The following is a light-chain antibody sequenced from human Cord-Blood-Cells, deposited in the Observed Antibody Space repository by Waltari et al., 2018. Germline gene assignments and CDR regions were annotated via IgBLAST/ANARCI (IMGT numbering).Light chain of an antibody. J-gene: IGLJ2*01. CDR3: NSRDSSGNHLV. CDR1: RLRSIY. CDR2: GKN. V-gene: IGLV3-19*01. Sequence: SSELTQDPAVSVALGQTVRIPFPGDRLRSIYVSWYQQKPGQAPVLVIYGKNNRPSGIPDRFSGSSSGNTASLTITGAQAEDEADYYCNSRDSSGNHLVFGGGTKLTVL.